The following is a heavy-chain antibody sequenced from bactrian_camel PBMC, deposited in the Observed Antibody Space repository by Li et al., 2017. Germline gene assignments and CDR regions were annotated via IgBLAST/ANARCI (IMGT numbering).Heavy chain of an antibody. Sequence: ESGGGPVQAGGSLRLSCAASRSLRCMGWFRQAPGREREGVAGIYTDGGNPHYVDSVKGRFTISRDYDKNMLYLQMNNLKPEDTAMYYCAADYSTWAGCRSVSKSGGFSYWGQGTQVTVS. V-gene: IGHV3S54*01. D-gene: IGHD2*01. CDR2: IYTDGGNP. J-gene: IGHJ6*01. CDR3: AADYSTWAGCRSVSKSGGFSY. CDR1: RSLRC.